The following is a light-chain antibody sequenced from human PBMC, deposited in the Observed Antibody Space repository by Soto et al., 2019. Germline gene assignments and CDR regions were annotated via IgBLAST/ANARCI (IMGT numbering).Light chain of an antibody. V-gene: IGLV4-60*02. CDR1: SGHSTYI. J-gene: IGLJ3*02. Sequence: QLVLTQSSSASASLGSSVKLTCILSSGHSTYIIAWHQQQPGKAPRFLMTLDRSGSYNRGSGVPDRFSGSSSGADRYLTISNLQFQDEGDYYCETWYSNTHKVFGGGTKLTVL. CDR3: ETWYSNTHKV. CDR2: LDRSGSY.